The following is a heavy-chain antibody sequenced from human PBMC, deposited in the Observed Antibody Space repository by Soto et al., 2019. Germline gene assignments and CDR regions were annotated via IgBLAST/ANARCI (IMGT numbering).Heavy chain of an antibody. J-gene: IGHJ6*03. Sequence: GASVKVSCKASGYTFTSYDINWVRHATGQGLEWMGWMNPNSGNTGYAQKFQGRVTMTRNTSISTAYMELSSLRSEDTAVYYCARGLVSTVTYQVSYYYYYMAVWGKGTTVTVSS. CDR2: MNPNSGNT. V-gene: IGHV1-8*01. D-gene: IGHD4-17*01. CDR3: ARGLVSTVTYQVSYYYYYMAV. CDR1: GYTFTSYD.